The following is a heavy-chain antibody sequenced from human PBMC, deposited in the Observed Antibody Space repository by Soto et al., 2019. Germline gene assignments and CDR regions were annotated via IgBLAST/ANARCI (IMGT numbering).Heavy chain of an antibody. CDR3: ARDLTGYGYGYYYYYGMDV. D-gene: IGHD5-18*01. CDR1: GGSISSGGYY. CDR2: IYYSGST. V-gene: IGHV4-31*03. J-gene: IGHJ6*02. Sequence: SETLSLTCTVSGGSISSGGYYWSWIRQHPGKGLEWIGYIYYSGSTYYNPSLKSRVTISVDTSKNQFSLKLSSVTAADTAVYYCARDLTGYGYGYYYYYGMDVWGQGTTVTVSS.